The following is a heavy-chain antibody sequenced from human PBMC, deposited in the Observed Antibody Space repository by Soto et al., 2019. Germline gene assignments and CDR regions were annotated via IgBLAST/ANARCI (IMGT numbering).Heavy chain of an antibody. J-gene: IGHJ6*02. CDR1: GFTFHEYA. CDR3: TKGGYDWIYYFVMDV. CDR2: ISSDGDTI. Sequence: EVQLIESGGGWVQPGTSLRVSCAASGFTFHEYAMHWVRQAPGKGLEWVSGISSDGDTIAYADSVQGRFTVFRDNAKNSLYLQMNSLIAEDTALYYCTKGGYDWIYYFVMDVWGQGTTVTVSS. D-gene: IGHD5-12*01. V-gene: IGHV3-9*01.